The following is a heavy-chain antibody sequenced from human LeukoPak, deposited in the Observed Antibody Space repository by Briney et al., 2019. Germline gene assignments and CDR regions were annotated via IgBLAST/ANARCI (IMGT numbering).Heavy chain of an antibody. J-gene: IGHJ2*01. CDR2: IYYSGST. CDR3: AREIPLSLVRYFDL. Sequence: SETLSLTCAVSGGSISSGGYSWSWIRQPPGKGLEWIGYIYYSGSTYYNPSLKSRVTISVDTSKNQFSLKLSSVTAADTAVYYCAREIPLSLVRYFDLWGRGTLVTVSS. CDR1: GGSISSGGYS. D-gene: IGHD2-8*01. V-gene: IGHV4-30-2*05.